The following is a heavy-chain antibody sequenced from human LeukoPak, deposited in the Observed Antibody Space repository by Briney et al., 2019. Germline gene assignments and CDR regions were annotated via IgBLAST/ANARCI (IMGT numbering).Heavy chain of an antibody. CDR2: IAYDGSNK. V-gene: IGHV3-30*18. Sequence: PGRSLRLSCAASGFTFSSYGMHWVRQAPGKGLEWVAVIAYDGSNKYYADSVKGRFTISRDNSKNTLYLQMNSLRAEDTAVYYCAKDPHDIVVVPAVDDIQYYYYYYMDVWGKGTTVTVSS. CDR1: GFTFSSYG. CDR3: AKDPHDIVVVPAVDDIQYYYYYYMDV. J-gene: IGHJ6*03. D-gene: IGHD2-2*01.